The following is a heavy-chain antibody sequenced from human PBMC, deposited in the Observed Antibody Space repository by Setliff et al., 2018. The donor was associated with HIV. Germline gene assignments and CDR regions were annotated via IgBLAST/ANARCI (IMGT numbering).Heavy chain of an antibody. Sequence: PGGSLRLSCTASGFTFSNYEMNWVRQAPGKGLEWVAYISYSGSAIHYADSVKGRFTISRDNAKNSLYLQMNSLRAEDTAVYYCARDRVVGATLDPLDLWGQGTMVTVSS. CDR2: ISYSGSAI. CDR3: ARDRVVGATLDPLDL. J-gene: IGHJ3*01. D-gene: IGHD1-26*01. V-gene: IGHV3-48*03. CDR1: GFTFSNYE.